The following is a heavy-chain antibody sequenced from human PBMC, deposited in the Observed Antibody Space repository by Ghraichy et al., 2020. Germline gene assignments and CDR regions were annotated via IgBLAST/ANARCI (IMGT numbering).Heavy chain of an antibody. J-gene: IGHJ6*03. CDR3: ARLCSSTSSPRYYYYYMDV. Sequence: SETLSLTCTVSGGSISSSSYYWGWIRQPPGKGLEWIGSIYYSGSTYYNPSLKSRVTISVDTSKNQFSLKLSSVTAADTAVYYCARLCSSTSSPRYYYYYMDVWGKGTTVTVSS. CDR1: GGSISSSSYY. D-gene: IGHD2-2*01. V-gene: IGHV4-39*01. CDR2: IYYSGST.